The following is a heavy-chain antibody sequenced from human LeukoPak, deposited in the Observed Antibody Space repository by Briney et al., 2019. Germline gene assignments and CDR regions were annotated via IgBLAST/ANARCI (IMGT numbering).Heavy chain of an antibody. J-gene: IGHJ6*04. CDR1: GYTFTSYA. Sequence: HRASVKVSCKASGYTFTSYAMHWVRQAPGQRLGWMGWVNAGNGNTKYSQKFQGRVTITRDTSASTAYMELSSLRSEDTAVYYCARGYRGPYGMDVWGKRATVTVSS. D-gene: IGHD3/OR15-3a*01. CDR2: VNAGNGNT. V-gene: IGHV1-3*01. CDR3: ARGYRGPYGMDV.